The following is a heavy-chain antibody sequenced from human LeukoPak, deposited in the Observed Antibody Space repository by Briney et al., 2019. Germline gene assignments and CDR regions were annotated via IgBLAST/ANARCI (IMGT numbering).Heavy chain of an antibody. V-gene: IGHV3-7*03. CDR2: INPDGSER. J-gene: IGHJ6*02. D-gene: IGHD6-19*01. Sequence: GGSLRLSCAASGFSFSSYYMSWVRQAPGKGLEWVALINPDGSERYYVDSVEGRFTISRDNAKNSLYLQMDSLRDDDTAMYFCTRDLAAVPGPRMDVWGQGTTVTVSS. CDR1: GFSFSSYY. CDR3: TRDLAAVPGPRMDV.